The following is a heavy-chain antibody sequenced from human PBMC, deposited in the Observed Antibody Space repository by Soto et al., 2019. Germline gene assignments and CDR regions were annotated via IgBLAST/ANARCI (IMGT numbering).Heavy chain of an antibody. CDR2: IYYSGST. CDR3: ARDIMGTNYYYYGMDV. Sequence: PSATLSLTCTVSGGSISSYYWSWIRQPPGKGLEWIGYIYYSGSTNYNPSLKSRVTISVDTSKNQFSLKLSSVTAADTAVYYCARDIMGTNYYYYGMDVWGQGTTVTVSS. V-gene: IGHV4-59*01. J-gene: IGHJ6*02. D-gene: IGHD2-8*01. CDR1: GGSISSYY.